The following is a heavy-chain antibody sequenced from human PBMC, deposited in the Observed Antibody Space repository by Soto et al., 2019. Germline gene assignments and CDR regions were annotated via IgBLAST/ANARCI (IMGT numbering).Heavy chain of an antibody. Sequence: SETLSLTCAVYGGSFGGYYWSWNRPPPGNGLEWIGEINHSGSTNYNPSLKSRVSISVDTSKNQFSLKLSSVTAADTAVYYCARFVVEPTAISYYGVDVWGQGTTVT. V-gene: IGHV4-34*01. CDR1: GGSFGGYY. J-gene: IGHJ6*02. CDR2: INHSGST. CDR3: ARFVVEPTAISYYGVDV. D-gene: IGHD2-2*02.